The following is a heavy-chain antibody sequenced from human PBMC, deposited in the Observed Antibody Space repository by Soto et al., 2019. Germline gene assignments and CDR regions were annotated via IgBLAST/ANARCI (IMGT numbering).Heavy chain of an antibody. Sequence: GSGKVSCKTSGYPFPRFEVHWIRQAPGQRPEWMGGISNAGSGNTKYSQKFQDRLTITGDKRATTVYMALSSLTSEDTATYYCARESNHYQDFFQNWGQGTQVTVSS. J-gene: IGHJ4*02. CDR2: ISNAGSGNT. D-gene: IGHD2-2*01. V-gene: IGHV1-3*01. CDR3: ARESNHYQDFFQN. CDR1: GYPFPRFE.